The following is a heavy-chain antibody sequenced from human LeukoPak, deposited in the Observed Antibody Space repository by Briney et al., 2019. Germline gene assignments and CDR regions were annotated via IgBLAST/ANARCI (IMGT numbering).Heavy chain of an antibody. V-gene: IGHV4-4*07. CDR3: AREVGYCSGGSCYFYFDY. J-gene: IGHJ4*02. D-gene: IGHD2-15*01. CDR1: GGSISSYY. CDR2: FYISGST. Sequence: SETLSLTCTVSGGSISSYYWSWIRQPAGKGLEWIGRFYISGSTNYNPSLKSRVTMSVDTSKNQFSLRLTSVTAADTAVYYCAREVGYCSGGSCYFYFDYWGQGTLVTVSS.